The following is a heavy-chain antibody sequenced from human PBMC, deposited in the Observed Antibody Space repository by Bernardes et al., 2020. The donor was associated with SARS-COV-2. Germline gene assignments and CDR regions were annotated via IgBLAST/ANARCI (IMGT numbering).Heavy chain of an antibody. CDR1: GFTFSSYA. Sequence: GGSLRLSCAASGFTFSSYAMHWVRQATGKGLEWVAVISYDGSNKYYADSVKGRFTISRDNSKNTLYLQMDSLRAEDTAVYYCARVLSGGYWGSFDYWGQGTLVTVSS. D-gene: IGHD1-26*01. CDR2: ISYDGSNK. V-gene: IGHV3-30-3*01. CDR3: ARVLSGGYWGSFDY. J-gene: IGHJ4*01.